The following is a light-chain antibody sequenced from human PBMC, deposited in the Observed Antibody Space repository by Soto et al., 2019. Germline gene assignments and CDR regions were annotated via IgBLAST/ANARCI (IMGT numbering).Light chain of an antibody. V-gene: IGLV3-10*01. CDR3: YSPDSSGGI. CDR2: EDT. Sequence: SYELTQPPSLSVSPGQTARITCYVDAFPKKYAYWYQQRSGQAPVLVIYEDTKRPSGIPERFSGSSSGTTATLTISGAHVEDEGDYFCYSPDSSGGIFGGGTKVTVL. CDR1: AFPKKY. J-gene: IGLJ2*01.